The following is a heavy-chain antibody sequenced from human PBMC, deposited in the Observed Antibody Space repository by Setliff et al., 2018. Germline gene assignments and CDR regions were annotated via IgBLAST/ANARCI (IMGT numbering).Heavy chain of an antibody. V-gene: IGHV4-34*01. CDR1: GGSFSTYY. CDR2: ISHSGST. Sequence: SETLSLTCAVYGGSFSTYYWSWIRQPPGKGLEWIGEISHSGSTSYSPSLQSRVAISVDTSKNYFSLDVSSVTAADTAVYYCVRESRSTWYRRDFWGQGTLVTVSS. D-gene: IGHD6-13*01. J-gene: IGHJ4*02. CDR3: VRESRSTWYRRDF.